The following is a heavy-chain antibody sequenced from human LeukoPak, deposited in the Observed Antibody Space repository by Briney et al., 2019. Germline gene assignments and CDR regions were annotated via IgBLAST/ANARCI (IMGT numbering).Heavy chain of an antibody. D-gene: IGHD6-6*01. Sequence: GASVKVSCKVSGYTLTELAMNWVRQAPGKGLEWMGGFDPEDGETIYAQKFQGRVTMTEDTTTDTAYMELSSLRSEDTAVYYCATDKNRSSSSEGIDFWGQGTLVTVYS. V-gene: IGHV1-24*01. CDR3: ATDKNRSSSSEGIDF. J-gene: IGHJ4*02. CDR1: GYTLTELA. CDR2: FDPEDGET.